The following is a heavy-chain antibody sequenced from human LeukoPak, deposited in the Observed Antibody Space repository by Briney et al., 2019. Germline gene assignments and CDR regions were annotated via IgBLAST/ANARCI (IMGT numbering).Heavy chain of an antibody. CDR1: GGSISSSSYY. V-gene: IGHV4-61*05. Sequence: PSETLSLTCTVSGGSISSSSYYWGWIRQPPGKGLEWIGYIYYSGSTNYNPSLKSRVTISVDTSKNQFSLKLSSVTAADTAVYYCASAQREANSGDAFDIWGQGTMVTVSS. CDR2: IYYSGST. J-gene: IGHJ3*02. D-gene: IGHD3-10*01. CDR3: ASAQREANSGDAFDI.